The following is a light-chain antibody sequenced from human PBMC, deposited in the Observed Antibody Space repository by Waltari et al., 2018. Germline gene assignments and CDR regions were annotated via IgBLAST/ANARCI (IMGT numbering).Light chain of an antibody. CDR3: SSYAGSNNFVV. Sequence: QSALTQPPSASGSPGQSVTISCTGTSSDVGGYDYVSWYQQHPGKAPKPMIFEVNNWPSGVLDPFSGSKSGNTASLTISGLQPEDEAYYYCSSYAGSNNFVVFGGGTKLTVL. J-gene: IGLJ2*01. CDR1: SSDVGGYDY. CDR2: EVN. V-gene: IGLV2-8*01.